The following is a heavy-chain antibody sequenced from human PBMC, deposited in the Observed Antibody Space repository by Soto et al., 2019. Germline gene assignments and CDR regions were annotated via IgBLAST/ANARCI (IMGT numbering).Heavy chain of an antibody. CDR3: ARIYCSGGSCYGNYFDY. CDR1: GFSLSTSRVG. V-gene: IGHV2-5*02. J-gene: IGHJ4*02. Sequence: SGPTLVNPTETLTLTCTFSGFSLSTSRVGVGWIRQSPGKALEWLALIYWDDDKRYSPSLKRRLTITKDSSKNQVVLTMTNMDPVDKATYYCARIYCSGGSCYGNYFDYWGQGTLVTVSS. CDR2: IYWDDDK. D-gene: IGHD2-15*01.